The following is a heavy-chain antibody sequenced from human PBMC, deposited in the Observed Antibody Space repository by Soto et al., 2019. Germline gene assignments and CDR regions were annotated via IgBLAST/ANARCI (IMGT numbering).Heavy chain of an antibody. CDR1: GGSISSGGYY. J-gene: IGHJ6*02. D-gene: IGHD3-10*01. CDR3: ARDGPNGSGSPYYYYGMDV. CDR2: IYYSGST. Sequence: PSETLSLTCTVSGGSISSGGYYWSWIRQHPGKGLEWIGYIYYSGSTYYNPSLKSRVTISVDTSKNQFSLKLSSVTAADTAVYYCARDGPNGSGSPYYYYGMDVWGQGTTVTVS. V-gene: IGHV4-31*03.